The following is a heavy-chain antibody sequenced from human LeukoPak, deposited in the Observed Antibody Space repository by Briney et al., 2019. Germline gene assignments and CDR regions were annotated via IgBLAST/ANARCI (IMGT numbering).Heavy chain of an antibody. V-gene: IGHV3-23*01. CDR2: LRGDGET. D-gene: IGHD3-16*01. Sequence: GGSLRLSCVASGFIFRDYAMSWVRQAPAGGLEWVSSLRGDGETFYTDSVKGRFTLSRDHSRNTVYLQLSNLRVEDTAVYYCAKASWVSSADAVLWGQGALVTVS. CDR1: GFIFRDYA. CDR3: AKASWVSSADAVL. J-gene: IGHJ4*02.